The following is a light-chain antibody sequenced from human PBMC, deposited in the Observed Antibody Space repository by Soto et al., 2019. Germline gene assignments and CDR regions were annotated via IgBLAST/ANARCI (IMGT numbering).Light chain of an antibody. J-gene: IGLJ3*02. Sequence: QLVLTQSPSASASLGASVKLTCTLSSGHSSYAIAWHQQHPEKGPRYLMKLNSDGSHNKGDGIPDRFSGSSSGAERYLTISSLQSEDEADYYCQTWGTGIRVFGGGTKVTVL. CDR3: QTWGTGIRV. CDR1: SGHSSYA. CDR2: LNSDGSH. V-gene: IGLV4-69*01.